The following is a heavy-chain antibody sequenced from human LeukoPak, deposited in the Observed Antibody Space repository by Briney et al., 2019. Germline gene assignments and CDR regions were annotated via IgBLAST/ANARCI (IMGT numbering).Heavy chain of an antibody. V-gene: IGHV1-2*02. CDR1: GYTFTGYY. CDR3: ARGGSGSYLYYYYYMDV. J-gene: IGHJ6*03. CDR2: INPNSGGT. Sequence: GASVKVSCKASGYTFTGYYMHWVRQAPGQGLEWMGWINPNSGGTNYAQKFQGRVTMTRDTSISTAYMELSRLRSDDTAVYYCARGGSGSYLYYYYYMDVWGKGTTVTVSS. D-gene: IGHD3-10*01.